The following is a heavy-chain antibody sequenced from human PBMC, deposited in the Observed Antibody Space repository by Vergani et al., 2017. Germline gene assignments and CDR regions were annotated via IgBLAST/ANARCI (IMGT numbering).Heavy chain of an antibody. CDR1: GFTFSSYA. V-gene: IGHV3-30*04. J-gene: IGHJ6*02. CDR3: AKEGSVVVTATLYYYGMDV. CDR2: ISYDGSDK. D-gene: IGHD2-21*02. Sequence: QVQLVESGGGVVQPGRSLRLSCAASGFTFSSYAMHWVRQAPGKGLEWVAVISYDGSDKYYADSVKGRFTISRDNSKNTLYLQMNSLRAEDTAVYYCAKEGSVVVTATLYYYGMDVWGQGTTVTVSS.